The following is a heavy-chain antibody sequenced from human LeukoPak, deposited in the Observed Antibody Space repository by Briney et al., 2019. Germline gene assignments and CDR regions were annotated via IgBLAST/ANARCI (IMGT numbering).Heavy chain of an antibody. CDR1: GGTFSSYT. CDR2: IIPILGIA. Sequence: ASVKVSCKASGGTFSSYTISWVRQAPGQGLEWMGRIIPILGIANYAEKFQGRVTITADKSTSTAYMELSSLRSEDTAVYYCARDVEVAGLRGFDYWGQGTLVTVSS. D-gene: IGHD6-19*01. CDR3: ARDVEVAGLRGFDY. V-gene: IGHV1-69*04. J-gene: IGHJ4*02.